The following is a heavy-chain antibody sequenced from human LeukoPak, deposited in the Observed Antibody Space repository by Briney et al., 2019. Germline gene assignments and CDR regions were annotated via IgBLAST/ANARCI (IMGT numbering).Heavy chain of an antibody. D-gene: IGHD3-22*01. V-gene: IGHV4-34*01. J-gene: IGHJ4*02. Sequence: SETLSLTCAVYGGSFSGYYWSWIRQPPGKGLEWIGEINHSGSTNYNPSLKSRVTISVDTSKNQFSLKLNSVTAADTAVYYCARGDSSGYDVDYWGQGTLVTVSS. CDR1: GGSFSGYY. CDR3: ARGDSSGYDVDY. CDR2: INHSGST.